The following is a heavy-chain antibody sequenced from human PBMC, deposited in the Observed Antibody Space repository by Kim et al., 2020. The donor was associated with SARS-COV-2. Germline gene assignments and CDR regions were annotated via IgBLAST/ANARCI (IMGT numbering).Heavy chain of an antibody. CDR2: IYYSGST. J-gene: IGHJ3*02. CDR1: GGSISSYY. CDR3: ARAESSSWPRGHAFDI. Sequence: SETLSLTCTVSGGSISSYYWSWIRQPPGKGLEWIGYIYYSGSTNYNPSLKSRVTISVDTSKNQFSLKLSSVTAADTAVYYCARAESSSWPRGHAFDIWGQGTMVTVSS. V-gene: IGHV4-59*13. D-gene: IGHD6-13*01.